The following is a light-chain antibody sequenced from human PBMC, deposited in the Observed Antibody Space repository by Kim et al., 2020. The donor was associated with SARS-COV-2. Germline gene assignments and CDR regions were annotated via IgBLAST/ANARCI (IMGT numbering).Light chain of an antibody. CDR3: QSYDISLSAVV. Sequence: RGTLSGAGSDYNIGAPYDVHWYQCLPGTAPKLLMYANDERPSGVPDRFSGSKSGTSASLAITGLQPDDEADYFCQSYDISLSAVVFGGGTQLTVL. CDR1: DYNIGAPYD. CDR2: AND. J-gene: IGLJ2*01. V-gene: IGLV1-40*01.